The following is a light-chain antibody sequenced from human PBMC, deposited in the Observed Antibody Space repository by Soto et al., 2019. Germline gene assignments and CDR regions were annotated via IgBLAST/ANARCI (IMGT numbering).Light chain of an antibody. J-gene: IGKJ5*01. Sequence: EIVLTQSPATLSLSPGERATLSCRASQSVASSLAWYQQKPGQAPRLLIYDASNRATGIPARFGGRGSGTDFTLTIRSLEPEDFAVYYCQQRSIWPITFGQGTRLDIK. V-gene: IGKV3-11*01. CDR2: DAS. CDR3: QQRSIWPIT. CDR1: QSVASS.